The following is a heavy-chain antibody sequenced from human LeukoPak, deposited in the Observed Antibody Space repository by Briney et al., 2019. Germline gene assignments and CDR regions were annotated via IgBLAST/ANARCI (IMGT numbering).Heavy chain of an antibody. D-gene: IGHD6-13*01. Sequence: PSETLSLTCTVSGGSIRSYYWSWIRQPPGKGLEWVGYIYDSGSTSYNPSLKSRVTISVDTSKNQFSLKVTSVTAEDTAVYYCAKDPGFIAAAGIGWFDPWGQGTLVTVSS. V-gene: IGHV4-59*01. J-gene: IGHJ5*02. CDR1: GGSIRSYY. CDR3: AKDPGFIAAAGIGWFDP. CDR2: IYDSGST.